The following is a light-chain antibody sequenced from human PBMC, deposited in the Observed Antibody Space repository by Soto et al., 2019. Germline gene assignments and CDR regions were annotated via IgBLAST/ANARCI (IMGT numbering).Light chain of an antibody. V-gene: IGKV1-39*01. CDR2: AAS. CDR3: QQSYSSPRT. Sequence: DIQMTQSPSSLSASVGDRVTITCRASQNINKNLNWYHQKPGKAPKLLIYAASSLQSGVPSRFSGSGSGTDSTLTISSLQTDDFATYYCQQSYSSPRTFGQGTKLEI. J-gene: IGKJ2*01. CDR1: QNINKN.